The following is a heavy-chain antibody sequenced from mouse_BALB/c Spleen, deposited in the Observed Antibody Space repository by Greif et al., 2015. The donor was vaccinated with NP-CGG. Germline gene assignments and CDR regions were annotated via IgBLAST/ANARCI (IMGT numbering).Heavy chain of an antibody. CDR3: ARHGNYDY. V-gene: IGHV5-9-3*01. D-gene: IGHD2-1*01. Sequence: EVKLMESGGGLVKPGGSLKLSCAASGFTFGSYAMSWVRQTPEKRLEWVATISSGDSYTYYPDSVKGRFTISRDNAKNTLYLQMSSLRSEDTAMYYCARHGNYDYWGQGTTLTVSS. CDR2: ISSGDSYT. J-gene: IGHJ2*01. CDR1: GFTFGSYA.